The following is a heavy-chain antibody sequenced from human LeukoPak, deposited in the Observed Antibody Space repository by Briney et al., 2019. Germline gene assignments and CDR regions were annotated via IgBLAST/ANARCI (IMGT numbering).Heavy chain of an antibody. CDR2: IIPIFGTA. Sequence: SVKVSCKASGGTFSSYAISWVRQAPGQGLEWMGGIIPIFGTANYAQKFQGRVTITTDESTSTAYKELSSLRSEDTAVYYCATDTMIFTSRFDYWGQGTLVTVSS. V-gene: IGHV1-69*05. CDR3: ATDTMIFTSRFDY. D-gene: IGHD3-22*01. J-gene: IGHJ4*02. CDR1: GGTFSSYA.